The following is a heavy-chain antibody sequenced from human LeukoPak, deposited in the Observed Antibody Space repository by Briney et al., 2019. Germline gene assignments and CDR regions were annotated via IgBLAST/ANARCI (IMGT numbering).Heavy chain of an antibody. CDR1: GGSISLSYYY. D-gene: IGHD6-19*01. CDR3: ARGTLYSRWSYYFDY. CDR2: VYYSGTT. Sequence: PSETLSLTCSVSGGSISLSYYYWGWIRHPPGKALEWIGSVYYSGTTTYNPSRKSRLTISVDMSKNHFSLRLSSVAAADTAMYYCARGTLYSRWSYYFDYWGQGSQVTVSS. V-gene: IGHV4-39*07. J-gene: IGHJ4*02.